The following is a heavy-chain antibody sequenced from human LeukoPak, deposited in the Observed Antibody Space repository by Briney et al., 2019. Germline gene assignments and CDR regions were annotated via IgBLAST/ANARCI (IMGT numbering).Heavy chain of an antibody. CDR3: AKSRYSSSWYYFDY. V-gene: IGHV3-23*01. Sequence: GGSMRPSCAASGFTFSSYAMSWVRQPPGKGLEWVSAISGSGGSTYYADSVKGRLTISRDNSKNTLYLQMNSLRAEDTAVYYCAKSRYSSSWYYFDYWGQGTLVTVSS. D-gene: IGHD6-13*01. CDR2: ISGSGGST. CDR1: GFTFSSYA. J-gene: IGHJ4*02.